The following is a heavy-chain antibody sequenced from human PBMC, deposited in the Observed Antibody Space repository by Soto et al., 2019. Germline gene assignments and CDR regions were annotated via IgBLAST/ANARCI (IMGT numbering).Heavy chain of an antibody. J-gene: IGHJ4*02. CDR3: ARAPGIITGTTRLDY. CDR2: IYHSGST. Sequence: SETLSLTCAVSGASVSYGSYFWSWIRQPPGKGLEWIGYIYHSGSTNYNPSLKRRVTMSLDTSENQLSLKLISVTAADTAVYYCARAPGIITGTTRLDYWCQGILATLSS. D-gene: IGHD1-7*01. CDR1: GASVSYGSYF. V-gene: IGHV4-61*01.